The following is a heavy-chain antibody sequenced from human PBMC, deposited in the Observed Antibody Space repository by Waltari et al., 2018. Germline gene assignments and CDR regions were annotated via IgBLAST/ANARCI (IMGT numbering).Heavy chain of an antibody. D-gene: IGHD3-22*01. CDR1: GFTFSSYA. CDR2: ISGSGGST. CDR3: AKTRGVYYYDSSGYYYPFDY. V-gene: IGHV3-23*04. Sequence: EVQLVESGGGLVQPGGSLRLSCAASGFTFSSYAMSWVRQAPGKGLEWVSAISGSGGSTYYADAVKGRFTISRDNSKNTLYLQMNSLRAEDTAVYYCAKTRGVYYYDSSGYYYPFDYWGQGTLVTVSS. J-gene: IGHJ4*02.